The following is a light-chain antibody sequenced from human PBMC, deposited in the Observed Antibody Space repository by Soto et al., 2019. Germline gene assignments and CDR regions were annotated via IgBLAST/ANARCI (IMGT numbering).Light chain of an antibody. J-gene: IGKJ1*01. Sequence: EIVLTQSPATLSLSPGERATLSCRASQSVSSFLAWYQQKPGQAPRLLIYDASNRATGIPARFSGSGSGTDFTLTISSLEPEDFAGYYCQQRASSWTFGQGTKVEI. CDR1: QSVSSF. CDR3: QQRASSWT. CDR2: DAS. V-gene: IGKV3-11*01.